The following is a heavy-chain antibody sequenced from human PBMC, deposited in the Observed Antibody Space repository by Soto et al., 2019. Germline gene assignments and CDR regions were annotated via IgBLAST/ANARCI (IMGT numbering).Heavy chain of an antibody. CDR2: IKSKTDGGTT. CDR3: TQVVVAGTSYYYYGMDV. V-gene: IGHV3-15*01. J-gene: IGHJ6*02. Sequence: GGSLRLSCAASGFTFNNAWMSWVRKAPGKGLEWVGRIKSKTDGGTTDYAAPVKGRFTISRDDSKNTLYLQMNSLKTEDTAVYYCTQVVVAGTSYYYYGMDVWGQGTTVTVSS. CDR1: GFTFNNAW. D-gene: IGHD6-19*01.